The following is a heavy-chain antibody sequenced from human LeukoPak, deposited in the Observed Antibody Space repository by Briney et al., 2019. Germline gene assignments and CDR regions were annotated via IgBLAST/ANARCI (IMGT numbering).Heavy chain of an antibody. CDR1: GFTFSSYA. J-gene: IGHJ4*02. CDR3: ARESHTSTTFDY. V-gene: IGHV3-30-3*01. D-gene: IGHD1-1*01. CDR2: ISYDGSNK. Sequence: PGGSLRLSFAASGFTFSSYAMHWVRQAPGKGLEWVAVISYDGSNKYYADSVKGRFTISRDNSKNTLYLQMNSLRAEDTAVYYCARESHTSTTFDYWGQGTLVTVSS.